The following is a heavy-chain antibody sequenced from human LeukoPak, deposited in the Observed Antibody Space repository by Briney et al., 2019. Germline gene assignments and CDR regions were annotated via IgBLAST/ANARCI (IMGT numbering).Heavy chain of an antibody. J-gene: IGHJ4*02. CDR2: INPNSGGT. Sequence: GASVRVSCKASGYTFTGYYMHWVRQAPGQGLEWMRWINPNSGGTNYAQKFQGWVTMTRDTSISTAYMELSRLRSDDTAVYYCARLRGATDFGTYFDYWGQGTLVTVSS. CDR3: ARLRGATDFGTYFDY. CDR1: GYTFTGYY. D-gene: IGHD1-26*01. V-gene: IGHV1-2*04.